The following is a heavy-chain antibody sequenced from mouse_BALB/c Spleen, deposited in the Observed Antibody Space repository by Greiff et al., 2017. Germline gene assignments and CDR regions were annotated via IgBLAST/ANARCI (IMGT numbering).Heavy chain of an antibody. V-gene: IGHV14-3*02. CDR3: ASRYGYDRGYFDY. D-gene: IGHD2-2*01. CDR2: IDPANGNT. CDR1: GFNIKDTY. J-gene: IGHJ2*01. Sequence: EVQLQQSGAELVKPGASVKLSCTASGFNIKDTYMHWVKQRPEQGLEWIGRIDPANGNTKYDPKFQGKATITADTSSNTAYLQLSSLTSEDTAVYYCASRYGYDRGYFDYWGQGTTLTVSS.